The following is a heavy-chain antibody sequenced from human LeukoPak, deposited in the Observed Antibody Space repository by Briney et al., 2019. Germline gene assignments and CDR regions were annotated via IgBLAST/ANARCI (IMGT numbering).Heavy chain of an antibody. Sequence: SETLSLTCTVSGGSISSGDYYWSWIRQPPGKVLEWIGYIYYSGSTYYNPSLKSRVTISVDTSKNQFSLKLSSVTAADTAVYYCARGYGSGSYSDYWGQGTLVTVSS. CDR2: IYYSGST. V-gene: IGHV4-30-4*01. J-gene: IGHJ4*02. D-gene: IGHD3-10*01. CDR3: ARGYGSGSYSDY. CDR1: GGSISSGDYY.